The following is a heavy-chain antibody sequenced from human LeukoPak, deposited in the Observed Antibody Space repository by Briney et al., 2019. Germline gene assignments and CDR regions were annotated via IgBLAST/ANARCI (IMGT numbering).Heavy chain of an antibody. J-gene: IGHJ4*02. D-gene: IGHD6-13*01. CDR2: ISAYNGNT. V-gene: IGHV1-18*01. CDR1: GYTFTSYG. Sequence: GASVKVSCKASGYTFTSYGISWVRQAPGQGLEWMGWISAYNGNTNYAKKLQGRGNLTTDTSTSKAYMELRSQRCGDTAVYYCARDREAAAGMFDYCGQGTLVTVSS. CDR3: ARDREAAAGMFDY.